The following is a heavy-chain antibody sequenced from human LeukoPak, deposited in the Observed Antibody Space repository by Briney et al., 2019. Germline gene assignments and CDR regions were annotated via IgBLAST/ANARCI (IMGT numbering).Heavy chain of an antibody. J-gene: IGHJ4*02. CDR1: GYTFTGYY. CDR3: ARGGGRYSVDY. CDR2: ISPNSGGT. V-gene: IGHV1-2*02. D-gene: IGHD1-26*01. Sequence: ASVKVSCMASGYTFTGYYMHWVRQAPGQGLEWIGWISPNSGGTKYVQKFQGRVTMTRDTSITTVYMELSGLSFDDTAVYYCARGGGRYSVDYWGQGTLVIVSS.